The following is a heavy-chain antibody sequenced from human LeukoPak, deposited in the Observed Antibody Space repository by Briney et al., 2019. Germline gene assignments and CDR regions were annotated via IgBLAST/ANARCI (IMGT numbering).Heavy chain of an antibody. CDR2: IYYSGST. J-gene: IGHJ4*02. D-gene: IGHD6-13*01. CDR3: ARGGGSSSWY. V-gene: IGHV4-59*01. Sequence: PSETLSLTCTVSGGSISSYYWSWIRQPPGKGLEWIGYIYYSGSTNYSPSLTSRVTISVDTSKNQFSLKLSSVTAADTAVYYCARGGGSSSWYWGQGTLVTVSS. CDR1: GGSISSYY.